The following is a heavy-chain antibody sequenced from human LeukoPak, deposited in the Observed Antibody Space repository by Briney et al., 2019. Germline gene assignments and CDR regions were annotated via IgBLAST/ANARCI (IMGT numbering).Heavy chain of an antibody. J-gene: IGHJ5*02. CDR2: INPNSGGT. D-gene: IGHD3-10*01. CDR1: GYTFTGYY. CDR3: ARASITMVRGVSNWFDP. Sequence: ASVKVSCKASGYTFTGYYMHWVRQAPGQGLEWMGWINPNSGGTNYAQKFQGWVTMTRDTSISTAYMELSRLRSDDTAVYYCARASITMVRGVSNWFDPWGQGTLVTVSS. V-gene: IGHV1-2*04.